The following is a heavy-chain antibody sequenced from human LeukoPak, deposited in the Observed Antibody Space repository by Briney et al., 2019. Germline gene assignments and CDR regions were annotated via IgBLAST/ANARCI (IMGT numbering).Heavy chain of an antibody. CDR1: GCTFSSYG. J-gene: IGHJ6*03. Sequence: GGSLRLSCAASGCTFSSYGMNRVRPAPGEGLGLVSFVSNRSDYIFDVDSVKGRFTISRHNAKNSLYLQMNRLRAEDTAVYYCVRGLGTYYYFYTDVWGRGTTVTVSS. D-gene: IGHD7-27*01. CDR3: VRGLGTYYYFYTDV. V-gene: IGHV3-21*01. CDR2: VSNRSDYI.